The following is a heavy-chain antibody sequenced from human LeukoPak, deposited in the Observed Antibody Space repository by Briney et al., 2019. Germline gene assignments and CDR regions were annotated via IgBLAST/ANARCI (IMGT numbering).Heavy chain of an antibody. D-gene: IGHD3-3*01. CDR3: ARDRARITIFGVVIIPVSGAFDI. J-gene: IGHJ3*02. CDR2: INSSGSTI. V-gene: IGHV3-48*03. Sequence: GGSLRLSCAASGFTFSSYEMNWVRQAPGKGLEWVSYINSSGSTIYYADSVKGRFTISRDNAKNSLYLQMNSLRAEDTAVYYCARDRARITIFGVVIIPVSGAFDIWGQGTMVTVSS. CDR1: GFTFSSYE.